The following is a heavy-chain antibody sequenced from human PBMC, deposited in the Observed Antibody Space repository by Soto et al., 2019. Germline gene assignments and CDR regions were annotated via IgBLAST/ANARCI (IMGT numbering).Heavy chain of an antibody. CDR1: GGTFSSSA. CDR2: IIPIFGPA. Sequence: GASVKVSCKASGGTFSSSAICWVRQAPGQGLEWMGGIIPIFGPANYAQKFQGRVTLTADESTSTAYMELRSLRSEDTAVYYCATTYCSGGNCYNYYYGMDVWGQGTPVTVSS. CDR3: ATTYCSGGNCYNYYYGMDV. D-gene: IGHD2-15*01. J-gene: IGHJ6*02. V-gene: IGHV1-69*13.